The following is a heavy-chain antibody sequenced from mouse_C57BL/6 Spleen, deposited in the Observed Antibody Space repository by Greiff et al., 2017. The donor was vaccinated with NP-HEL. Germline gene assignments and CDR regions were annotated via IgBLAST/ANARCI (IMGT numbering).Heavy chain of an antibody. CDR2: IDPSDSET. V-gene: IGHV1-52*01. D-gene: IGHD1-1*01. CDR3: ARDYYGSRMDY. CDR1: GYTFTSYW. J-gene: IGHJ4*01. Sequence: VQLQQSGAELVRPGSSVKLSCKASGYTFTSYWMHWVKQRPIQGLEWIGNIDPSDSETHYNQKFKDKATLTVDKSSSTAYMQLSSLTSEDSAVYYCARDYYGSRMDYWGQGTSVTVSS.